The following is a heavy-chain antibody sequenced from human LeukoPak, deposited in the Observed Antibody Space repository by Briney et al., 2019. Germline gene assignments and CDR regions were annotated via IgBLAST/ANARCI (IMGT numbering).Heavy chain of an antibody. J-gene: IGHJ4*02. D-gene: IGHD3-3*01. V-gene: IGHV3-7*03. CDR3: AKDPRHDYDFWSGYYFDY. CDR2: IKQDGSVK. Sequence: GGSLRLSCAASGFTFSSYWMSWVHQAPGKGLDWVANIKQDGSVKYYVDSVKGRFTISRDNSKNTLYLQMNSLRAEDTAVYYCAKDPRHDYDFWSGYYFDYWGQGTLVTVSS. CDR1: GFTFSSYW.